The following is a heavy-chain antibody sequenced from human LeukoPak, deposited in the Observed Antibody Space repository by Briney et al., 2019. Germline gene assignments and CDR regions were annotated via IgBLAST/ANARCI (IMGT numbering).Heavy chain of an antibody. J-gene: IGHJ6*03. CDR2: IIPILGIA. CDR1: GGTFSSYA. V-gene: IGHV1-69*04. CDR3: AREKSADYYYMDV. Sequence: SVKVSCKASGGTFSSYAISWVRQAPGQGLEWMGRIIPILGIANYAQKFQGRVTITADKSASTAYMELSSLRSEDTAVYYCAREKSADYYYMDVWGKGTTVTVSS.